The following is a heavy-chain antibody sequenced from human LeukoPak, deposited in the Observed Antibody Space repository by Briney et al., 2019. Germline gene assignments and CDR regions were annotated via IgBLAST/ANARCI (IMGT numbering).Heavy chain of an antibody. J-gene: IGHJ4*02. CDR3: AKIRYSSGWFSFDY. CDR1: GFTFSSYA. Sequence: GASLRLSYAASGFTFSSYAMSWVRQAPGNGLEWVSAISGSGGSTYYADSVKGRFTISRDNSKNTLYLQMNSLRAEDTAVHYCAKIRYSSGWFSFDYWGQGTLVTVSS. V-gene: IGHV3-23*01. D-gene: IGHD6-19*01. CDR2: ISGSGGST.